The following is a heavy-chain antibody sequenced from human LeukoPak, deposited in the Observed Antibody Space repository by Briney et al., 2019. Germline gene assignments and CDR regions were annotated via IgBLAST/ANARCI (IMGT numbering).Heavy chain of an antibody. CDR2: IYYSGST. CDR3: ARFLALARERGPTYYYDSSGYYS. D-gene: IGHD3-22*01. V-gene: IGHV4-31*03. Sequence: SETLSLTCTVSGGSISSGGYNWSWIRQHTGKGLEWIGYIYYSGSTYYNPSLKSRVTISVDTSKNQFSLKLSSVAAADTAVYYCARFLALARERGPTYYYDSSGYYSWGQETLVTVSS. CDR1: GGSISSGGYN. J-gene: IGHJ4*02.